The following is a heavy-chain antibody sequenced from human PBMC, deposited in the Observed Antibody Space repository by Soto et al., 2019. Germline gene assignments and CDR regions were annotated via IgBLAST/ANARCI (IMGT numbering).Heavy chain of an antibody. D-gene: IGHD6-19*01. CDR3: ARDKDSSGWTGIDY. J-gene: IGHJ4*02. CDR2: INPNSGGT. Sequence: QVQLVQSGAEVKKPGASVKVSCKASGYTFTGYYMHWVRQAPGQGLEWMGWINPNSGGTNYAQKFQGWVTMTRDTSFSTAYMELSRLRSDDTAVYYCARDKDSSGWTGIDYWGQGTLVTVSS. V-gene: IGHV1-2*04. CDR1: GYTFTGYY.